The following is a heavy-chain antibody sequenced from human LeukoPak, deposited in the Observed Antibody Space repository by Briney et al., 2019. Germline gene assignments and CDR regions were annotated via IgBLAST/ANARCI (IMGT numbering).Heavy chain of an antibody. CDR3: AKDAAGPEY. Sequence: QAGGSLRLSCAASGFTFSSFAMSWVRQAPGKGLEWVSTISGSGGNTYSADSVKGRFSISRDNSKNTLYLQMNSLRAEDTAVYYCAKDAAGPEYWGQGTLVTVSS. J-gene: IGHJ4*02. V-gene: IGHV3-23*01. CDR2: ISGSGGNT. CDR1: GFTFSSFA. D-gene: IGHD6-13*01.